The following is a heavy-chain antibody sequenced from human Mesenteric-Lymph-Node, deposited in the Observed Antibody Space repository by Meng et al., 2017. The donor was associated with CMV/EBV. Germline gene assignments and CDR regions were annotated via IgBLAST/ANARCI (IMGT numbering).Heavy chain of an antibody. CDR3: AKDMWEYQLPDGS. J-gene: IGHJ5*02. CDR2: ISGSGSTT. CDR1: GFTFSSYS. D-gene: IGHD2-2*01. Sequence: GGSLRLSCAASGFTFSSYSMNWVRQAPGKGLEWVAGISGSGSTTKYSASVEGRFTISRDNSKDTLFLQMNRLGAEDTALYFCAKDMWEYQLPDGSWGQGTLVTVSS. V-gene: IGHV3-23*01.